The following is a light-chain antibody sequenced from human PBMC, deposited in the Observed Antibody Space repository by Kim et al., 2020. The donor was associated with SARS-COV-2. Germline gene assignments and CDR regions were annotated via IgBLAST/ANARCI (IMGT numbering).Light chain of an antibody. V-gene: IGKV3-15*01. Sequence: SRGERATLSWRASQSVNTNLAWYQQKPGQAPRLLIYGASTRATGIPARFSGSGSGTEFTLTISSLQSEDFALYYCQQYNNWPPYTCGKGTKLEI. CDR3: QQYNNWPPYT. J-gene: IGKJ2*01. CDR2: GAS. CDR1: QSVNTN.